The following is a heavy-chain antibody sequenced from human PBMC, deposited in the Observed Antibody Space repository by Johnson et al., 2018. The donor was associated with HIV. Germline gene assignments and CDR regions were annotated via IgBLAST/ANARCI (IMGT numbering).Heavy chain of an antibody. CDR2: ISYDGSNE. J-gene: IGHJ3*02. V-gene: IGHV3-30*18. Sequence: QVQLVESGGGVVQPGRSLRLSCAASGFTFSSYTMHWVRQAPGKGLEWVAVISYDGSNEYYGDSVKGRFNISRDKSKNTLYLQMNSLKTEDTGVYYCAKPPWMGAVVFDIWGQGTMVTVSS. D-gene: IGHD3-16*01. CDR1: GFTFSSYT. CDR3: AKPPWMGAVVFDI.